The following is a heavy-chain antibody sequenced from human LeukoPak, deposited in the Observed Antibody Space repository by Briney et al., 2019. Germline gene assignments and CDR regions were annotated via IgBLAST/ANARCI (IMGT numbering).Heavy chain of an antibody. J-gene: IGHJ6*03. D-gene: IGHD6-19*01. CDR1: GGSISSSSYF. CDR3: ASSSLVVAGHYYYYYYMDV. CDR2: IYYRGSA. V-gene: IGHV4-39*07. Sequence: SETLSLTCTVSGGSISSSSYFWGWIRQPPGKGLEWIGSIYYRGSAYYNPSLKSRVTISVDTSKNQFSLKLSSVTAADTAVYYCASSSLVVAGHYYYYYYMDVWGKGTTVTISS.